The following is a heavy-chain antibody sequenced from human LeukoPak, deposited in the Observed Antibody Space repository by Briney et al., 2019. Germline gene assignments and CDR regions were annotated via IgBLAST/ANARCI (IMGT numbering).Heavy chain of an antibody. J-gene: IGHJ5*02. CDR1: GGSVSSGGYC. V-gene: IGHV4-30-4*07. D-gene: IGHD4-11*01. Sequence: PSETLSLTCAVSGGSVSSGGYCWSWIRQPPGKGLEWIGYIYDSEKTYQNPSLRSRLTISVDTSQNQFSLKLSSVTAADTAVYYCARGRLYSNYYWFDPWGQGTLVTVSS. CDR2: IYDSEKT. CDR3: ARGRLYSNYYWFDP.